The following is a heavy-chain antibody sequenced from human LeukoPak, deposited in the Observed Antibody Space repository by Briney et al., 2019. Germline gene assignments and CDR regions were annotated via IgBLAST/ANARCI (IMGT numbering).Heavy chain of an antibody. CDR1: GFTFSGFW. Sequence: GGSLRLSCAVSGFTFSGFWMSWSRQAPGKGLEWVASINSDGSEGYYADVVKGRFTISRDNAKNSLYLQINSLRAEDTAVYYCVVWGEDSSGHRFDHWDQGTLVTVSS. CDR3: VVWGEDSSGHRFDH. D-gene: IGHD3-22*01. V-gene: IGHV3-7*03. CDR2: INSDGSEG. J-gene: IGHJ4*02.